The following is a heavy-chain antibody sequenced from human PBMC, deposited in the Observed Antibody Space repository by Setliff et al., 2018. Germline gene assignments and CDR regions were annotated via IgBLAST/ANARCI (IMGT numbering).Heavy chain of an antibody. V-gene: IGHV4-39*07. Sequence: PSETLSLTCTVSGGSISNYYWGWIRQPPGKGLEWIGSIYYSGSTYYNPSLKSRVTMSIDTSKNQFSLKLNSVTAADMAVYYCAREQWLDPPGYYYMDVWAKGTTVTVSS. CDR1: GGSISNYY. CDR3: AREQWLDPPGYYYMDV. D-gene: IGHD6-19*01. J-gene: IGHJ6*03. CDR2: IYYSGST.